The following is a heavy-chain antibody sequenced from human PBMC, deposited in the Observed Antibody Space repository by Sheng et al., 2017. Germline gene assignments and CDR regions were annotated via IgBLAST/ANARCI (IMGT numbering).Heavy chain of an antibody. CDR3: ARDAHIVVVVAAARNYYYYGMDV. J-gene: IGHJ6*02. CDR1: GGSISSSSYY. V-gene: IGHV4-39*07. CDR2: IYYSGST. Sequence: QLQLQESGPGLVKPSETLSLTCTVSGGSISSSSYYWGWIRQPPGKGLEWIGSIYYSGSTYYNPSLKSRVTISVDTSKNQFSLKLSSVTAADTAVYYCARDAHIVVVVAAARNYYYYGMDVWGQGTT. D-gene: IGHD2-15*01.